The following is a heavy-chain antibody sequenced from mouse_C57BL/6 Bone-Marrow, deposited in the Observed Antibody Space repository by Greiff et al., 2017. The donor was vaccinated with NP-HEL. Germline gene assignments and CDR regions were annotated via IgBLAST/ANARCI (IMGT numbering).Heavy chain of an antibody. V-gene: IGHV1-59*01. CDR1: GYTFTSYW. CDR2: IDPSDSYT. Sequence: VQLQPPGAELVRPGTSVKLSCKASGYTFTSYWMHWVKQRPGQGLEWIGVIDPSDSYTNYNQKFKGKATLTVDTSSSTAYMQLSSLTSEDSAVYYCARFTWFAYWGQGTLVTVSA. CDR3: ARFTWFAY. J-gene: IGHJ3*01.